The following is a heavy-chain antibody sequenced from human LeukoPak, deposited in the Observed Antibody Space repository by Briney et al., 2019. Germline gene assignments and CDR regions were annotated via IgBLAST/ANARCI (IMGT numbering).Heavy chain of an antibody. CDR2: ISYDGSNK. CDR3: ARGRGRGSKSAFDI. J-gene: IGHJ3*02. Sequence: GRSLRLSCAASGFTFSSYAMHWVRQAPGKGLEWVAVISYDGSNKYYADSVKGRFTISRDNSKNTLYLQMNSLRAEDTAVYYCARGRGRGSKSAFDIWGQGTMVTVSS. V-gene: IGHV3-30*04. D-gene: IGHD3-16*01. CDR1: GFTFSSYA.